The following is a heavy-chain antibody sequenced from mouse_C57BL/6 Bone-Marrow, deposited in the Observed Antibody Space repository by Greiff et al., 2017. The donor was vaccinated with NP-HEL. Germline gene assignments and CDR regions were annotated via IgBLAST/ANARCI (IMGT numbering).Heavy chain of an antibody. CDR2: FHPYNDDT. Sequence: VQLVESGAELVKPGASVKMSCKASGYTFTTYPIEWMKQNHGKSLEWIGNFHPYNDDTKYNEKFKGKATLTVEKSSSTVYLELSRLTSDDSAVYYCARQGAYDGYWFAYWGQGTLVTVSA. J-gene: IGHJ3*01. D-gene: IGHD2-3*01. CDR1: GYTFTTYP. CDR3: ARQGAYDGYWFAY. V-gene: IGHV1-47*01.